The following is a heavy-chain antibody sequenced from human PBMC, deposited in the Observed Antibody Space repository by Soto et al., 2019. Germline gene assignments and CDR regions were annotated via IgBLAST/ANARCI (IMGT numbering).Heavy chain of an antibody. J-gene: IGHJ6*02. CDR1: GYTFTGYY. Sequence: ASVKVSCKASGYTFTGYYMHWVRQAPGQGLEWMGWINPNSGGTNYAQKFQGRVTMTRDTSISTAYMELSRLRSDDTAVYYCARDKASCSSTSCYYYYYYGMDVWGQGTTVTV. CDR2: INPNSGGT. V-gene: IGHV1-2*02. CDR3: ARDKASCSSTSCYYYYYYGMDV. D-gene: IGHD2-2*01.